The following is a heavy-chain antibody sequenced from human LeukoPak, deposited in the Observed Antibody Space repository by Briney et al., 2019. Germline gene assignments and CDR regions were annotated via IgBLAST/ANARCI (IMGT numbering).Heavy chain of an antibody. J-gene: IGHJ5*02. CDR1: GYSITSGYN. CDR3: ARDWRSSWYGSVTDNWFDP. D-gene: IGHD6-13*01. V-gene: IGHV4-38-2*02. Sequence: SETLSLTCTVSGYSITSGYNWAWIRQPPGEVLEWIGSIYHSGSAYYNPSLKSRVTISVDTSKNQFSLKLSSVTAADTAVYYCARDWRSSWYGSVTDNWFDPWGQGTLVTVSS. CDR2: IYHSGSA.